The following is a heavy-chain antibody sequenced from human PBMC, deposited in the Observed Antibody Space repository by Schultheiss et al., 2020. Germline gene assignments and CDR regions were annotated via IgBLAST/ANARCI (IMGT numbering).Heavy chain of an antibody. CDR3: ARLHSRSSTSRGGAGYYYAMDV. CDR1: GGSISSGGYY. J-gene: IGHJ6*02. CDR2: IYYSGST. Sequence: SQTLSLTCTVSGGSISSGGYYWSWIRQPPGKGLEWIGSIYYSGSTYYNPSLKSRVTISVDTSKNQFSLKLSSVTAADTAVYYCARLHSRSSTSRGGAGYYYAMDVWGQGTTVTVSS. D-gene: IGHD2-2*01. V-gene: IGHV4-39*07.